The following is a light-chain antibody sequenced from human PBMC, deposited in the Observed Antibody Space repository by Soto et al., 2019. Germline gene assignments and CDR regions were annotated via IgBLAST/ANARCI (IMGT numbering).Light chain of an antibody. CDR1: ESLVHSDGNTY. CDR2: KVS. Sequence: DVVMTQTPLSSPVTLGQPASISCRSSESLVHSDGNTYLSWLHQRPGQPPRLLIYKVSNRFSGVPDRFSASGSRSDFTLKIIRVEAEDVGIHYCMQATQFRPYTFGQGTKLEIK. J-gene: IGKJ2*01. V-gene: IGKV2-24*01. CDR3: MQATQFRPYT.